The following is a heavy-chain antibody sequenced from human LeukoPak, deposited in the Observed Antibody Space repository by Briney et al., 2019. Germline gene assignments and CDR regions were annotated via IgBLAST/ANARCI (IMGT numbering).Heavy chain of an antibody. D-gene: IGHD5-24*01. CDR1: GFNFNDYY. V-gene: IGHV3-11*01. CDR3: AADGAGFDT. CDR2: INIGGTNT. Sequence: GGSLRLSCAASGFNFNDYYISWICQAPGKGLEWLSYINIGGTNTHYADSVKGRFTISRDNAKKSLYLEMNNLRAEDTAVYYCAADGAGFDTWGQGVLVTVSS. J-gene: IGHJ5*02.